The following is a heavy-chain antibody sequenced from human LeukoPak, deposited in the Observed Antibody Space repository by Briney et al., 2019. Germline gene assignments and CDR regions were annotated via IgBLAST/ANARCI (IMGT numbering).Heavy chain of an antibody. V-gene: IGHV3-48*02. Sequence: GGSLRLSCAASGFTFSSYSMNWDRQAPGKGLEWVSYISSSSSTIYYADSVKGRFTISRDNAKNSLYLQMNSLRDEDTAVYYCARGYYYDSSALTTTDYWGQGTLVTVSS. CDR3: ARGYYYDSSALTTTDY. J-gene: IGHJ4*02. CDR2: ISSSSSTI. CDR1: GFTFSSYS. D-gene: IGHD3-22*01.